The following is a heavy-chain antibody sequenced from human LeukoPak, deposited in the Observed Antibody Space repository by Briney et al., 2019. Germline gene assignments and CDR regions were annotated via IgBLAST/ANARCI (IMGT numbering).Heavy chain of an antibody. V-gene: IGHV4-59*01. Sequence: SETLSLTCTVSGGSISGYYWSWIRQPPGKGLEWIGFFYYSGSTYYNPSLKSRVTLSVDTSKNQFSLKLSSVTAADTAVYYCARDGITAAKDYWGQGILVTVSS. D-gene: IGHD1-20*01. CDR1: GGSISGYY. CDR3: ARDGITAAKDY. J-gene: IGHJ4*02. CDR2: FYYSGST.